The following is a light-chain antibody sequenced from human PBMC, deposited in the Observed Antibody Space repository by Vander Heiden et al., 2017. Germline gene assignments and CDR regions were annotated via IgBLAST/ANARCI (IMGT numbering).Light chain of an antibody. V-gene: IGKV1-5*03. CDR3: QQYNSYENT. CDR1: QSISSW. CDR2: KAS. J-gene: IGKJ2*01. Sequence: DLQMTQAPFTLSASVGDRVTITCRASQSISSWLAWYQQKPGKAPKLLIYKASSLESGVPSRFSGSGSGTEFTLTISSLQPDDFATYYCQQYNSYENTFGQGTKLEIK.